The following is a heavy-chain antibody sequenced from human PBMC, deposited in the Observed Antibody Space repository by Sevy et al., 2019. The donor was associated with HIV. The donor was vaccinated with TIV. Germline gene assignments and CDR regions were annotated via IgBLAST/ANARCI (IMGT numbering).Heavy chain of an antibody. CDR2: ISYSSEYI. V-gene: IGHV3-21*01. J-gene: IGHJ4*02. D-gene: IGHD5-12*01. CDR3: AIDKGGYDPFDY. CDR1: GFTFSSNT. Sequence: GGSLRLSCAASGFTFSSNTLNWVHQAPGKGLEWVSSISYSSEYIYYADSVKGRFTISRDNAKNSLYLQMNSLRAEDTAVYYCAIDKGGYDPFDYWGQGTLVTVSS.